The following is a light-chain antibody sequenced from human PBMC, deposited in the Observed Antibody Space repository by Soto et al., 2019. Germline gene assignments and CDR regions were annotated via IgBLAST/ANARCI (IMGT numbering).Light chain of an antibody. CDR1: QSVSSD. V-gene: IGKV3-15*01. CDR2: TAS. J-gene: IGKJ1*01. Sequence: EIVITQSPTTLSVSPGERAPLSCRASQSVSSDLAWYHQKPGQAPRLLIYTASTRATGIPAKFSASGSGTEFTLTISSLQSEDFAVYYCQQYNKWPQTFGQGTKVDIK. CDR3: QQYNKWPQT.